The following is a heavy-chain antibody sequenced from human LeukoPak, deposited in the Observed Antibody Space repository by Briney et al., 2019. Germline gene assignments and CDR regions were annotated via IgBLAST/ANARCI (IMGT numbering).Heavy chain of an antibody. CDR2: IYYSGST. D-gene: IGHD4-17*01. CDR1: GGSISSSSYY. V-gene: IGHV4-39*07. Sequence: SETLSLTCTVSGGSISSSSYYWGWIRQPPGKGLEWIGSIYYSGSTYYNPSLKSRVTISVDTSKNQFSLKLSSVTAADTAVYYCARDIAFPAYGDYFDYWGQGTLVTVSS. CDR3: ARDIAFPAYGDYFDY. J-gene: IGHJ4*02.